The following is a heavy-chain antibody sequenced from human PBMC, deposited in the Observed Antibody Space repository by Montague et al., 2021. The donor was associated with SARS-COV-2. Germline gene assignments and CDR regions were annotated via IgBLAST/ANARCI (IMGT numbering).Heavy chain of an antibody. CDR2: INHSGST. J-gene: IGHJ6*02. D-gene: IGHD4-17*01. CDR3: ARAYGDYILFFYYYYGMDV. CDR1: GGSFSGYY. Sequence: SETLSLTCAVYGGSFSGYYWSWIRQPPGKGLEWIGEINHSGSTNYNPSLQSRVTISVDTSKNQFSLKLSSVTAADTAVYYCARAYGDYILFFYYYYGMDVWGQGTTVTVSS. V-gene: IGHV4-34*01.